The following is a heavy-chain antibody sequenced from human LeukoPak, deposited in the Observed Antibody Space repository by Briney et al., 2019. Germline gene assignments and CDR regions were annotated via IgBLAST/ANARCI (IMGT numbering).Heavy chain of an antibody. CDR3: ARVGAYNSPLNAFDI. J-gene: IGHJ3*02. Sequence: SQTLSLTCTVSGGSITSGDYYWNWIRQPPGKGLEGIGYIYYSGSTYYNPSLKSRITISVDTSKNQFSLKLTSVTAADTAVYYCARVGAYNSPLNAFDIWGQGTMVTLSS. D-gene: IGHD1-1*01. CDR1: GGSITSGDYY. CDR2: IYYSGST. V-gene: IGHV4-30-4*08.